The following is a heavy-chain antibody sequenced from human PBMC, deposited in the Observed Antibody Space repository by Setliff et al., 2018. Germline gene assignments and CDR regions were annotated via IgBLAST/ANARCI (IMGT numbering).Heavy chain of an antibody. CDR2: TSSTGRYR. Sequence: GESLRLSCAASGFTFSAYSMNWVRQAPGKGLEWVASTSSTGRYRFYADSVKGRFTVSKDNAKNSVYLDMSGLRAEDTALYFCARGGGGHIVVATFEFDIWGQGTKVTVS. CDR3: ARGGGGHIVVATFEFDI. CDR1: GFTFSAYS. J-gene: IGHJ3*02. D-gene: IGHD2-21*01. V-gene: IGHV3-21*01.